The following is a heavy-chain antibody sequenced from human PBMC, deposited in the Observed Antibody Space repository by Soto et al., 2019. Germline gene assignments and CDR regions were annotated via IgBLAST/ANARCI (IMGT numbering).Heavy chain of an antibody. V-gene: IGHV1-69*01. CDR1: GGTFSSYA. J-gene: IGHJ5*02. CDR3: ARLSEGYCSGGSCDNWFDP. Sequence: QVQLVQSGAEVKKPGSSVKVSCKASGGTFSSYAISWVRQAPGQGLEWMGGIIPIFGTANYAQKFQGRVTITADESTSTAYMELSSLRSEDTAVYYCARLSEGYCSGGSCDNWFDPWVQGTLVTVSS. D-gene: IGHD2-15*01. CDR2: IIPIFGTA.